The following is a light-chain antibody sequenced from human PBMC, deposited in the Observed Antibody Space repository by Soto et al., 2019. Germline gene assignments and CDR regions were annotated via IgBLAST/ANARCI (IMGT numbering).Light chain of an antibody. J-gene: IGKJ1*01. CDR3: QQYNSYST. CDR2: DAS. V-gene: IGKV1-5*01. Sequence: DIQMTQFPSTLSASVGDRVTITCRASQSISSWLAWYQQKPGKAPKLLIYDASSLESGVPSRFSGSGSGTEFTLTISSLQPDDFATYYCQQYNSYSTFGQGTKVETK. CDR1: QSISSW.